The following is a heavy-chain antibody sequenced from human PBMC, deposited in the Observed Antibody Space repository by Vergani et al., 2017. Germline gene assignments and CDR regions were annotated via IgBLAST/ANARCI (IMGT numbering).Heavy chain of an antibody. J-gene: IGHJ4*02. CDR3: AKGRWELLSPFDY. D-gene: IGHD1-26*01. Sequence: EVQLLESGGGLVQPGGSLRLSCAASGFTFSSYAMSWVRQAPGKGLEWVSAISGSGGSTYYADSVKGRFTISRDNSKNTLYLQMNSLRAADTAVYYCAKGRWELLSPFDYWGQGTLVTVSA. V-gene: IGHV3-23*01. CDR1: GFTFSSYA. CDR2: ISGSGGST.